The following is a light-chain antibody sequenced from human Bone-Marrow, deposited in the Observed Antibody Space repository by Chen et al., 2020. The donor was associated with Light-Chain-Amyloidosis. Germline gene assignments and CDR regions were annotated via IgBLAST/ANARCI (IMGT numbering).Light chain of an antibody. V-gene: IGLV2-8*01. CDR2: EVS. CDR3: FSYAGSDKRV. Sequence: SALPQPPSASGSPARSATISSTRSSSDVGGYKCVSWYQQHPGKAPKLIIYEVSQRPSGVPDRFSGSKSGNTASLTVSGLLAEDEADYYCFSYAGSDKRVFGGGTKLTVL. J-gene: IGLJ3*02. CDR1: SSDVGGYKC.